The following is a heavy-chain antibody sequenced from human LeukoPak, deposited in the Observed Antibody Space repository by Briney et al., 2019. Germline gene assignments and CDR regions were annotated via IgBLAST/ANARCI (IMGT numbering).Heavy chain of an antibody. V-gene: IGHV3-7*01. CDR2: IKQDGSEK. Sequence: GRSLRLSCAASGFPFDDYGMTWVRQAPGKGLEWVANIKQDGSEKYYVDSVKGRFTISRDNAKNSLYLQMNSLRAEDTAEYYCARDEYLWSGYYPNQVFDYWGQGTLVTVSS. CDR3: ARDEYLWSGYYPNQVFDY. J-gene: IGHJ4*02. CDR1: GFPFDDYG. D-gene: IGHD3-3*01.